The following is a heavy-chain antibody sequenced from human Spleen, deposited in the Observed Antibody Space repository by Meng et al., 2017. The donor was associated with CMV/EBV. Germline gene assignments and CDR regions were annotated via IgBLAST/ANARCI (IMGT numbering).Heavy chain of an antibody. CDR1: GYTFTSYD. CDR2: MNPNSNDV. CDR3: ARLTEEGFDP. J-gene: IGHJ5*02. V-gene: IGHV1-8*01. Sequence: KVSCKASGYTFTSYDFNWVRQAPGQGLEWMGWMNPNSNDVGYAQKFQDRVTMTTNTSINTAYMELSSLRFEDTAVYYCARLTEEGFDPWGQGTLVTVSS. D-gene: IGHD1-14*01.